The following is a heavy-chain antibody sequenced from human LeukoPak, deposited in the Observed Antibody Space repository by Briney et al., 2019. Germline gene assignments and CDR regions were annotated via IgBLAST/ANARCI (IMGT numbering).Heavy chain of an antibody. J-gene: IGHJ4*02. CDR1: GYTFTSYY. V-gene: IGHV1-46*01. CDR2: INPSGGST. D-gene: IGHD3-10*01. CDR3: ARDRTTMVRGVREGIYY. Sequence: ASVKVSCKASGYTFTSYYMHWVRQAPGQGLEWMGIINPSGGSTSYAQKFQGRVTMNRDTSTSTVYMELSSLRSEDTAVYYCARDRTTMVRGVREGIYYWGQGTLVTVSS.